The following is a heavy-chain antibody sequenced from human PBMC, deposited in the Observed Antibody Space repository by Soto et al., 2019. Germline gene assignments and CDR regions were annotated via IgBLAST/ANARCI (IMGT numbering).Heavy chain of an antibody. CDR3: ARSVAVPGAHIDY. CDR1: GGSISGSY. V-gene: IGHV4-59*01. Sequence: SETLSLTCSVSGGSISGSYWSWTRQSPGKGLEWLGYVYYIGSTNYSPSLRSRVSISVDTSKNEFSLRLSSVTAADTAVYFCARSVAVPGAHIDYWGQGTQVTVSS. J-gene: IGHJ4*02. D-gene: IGHD6-19*01. CDR2: VYYIGST.